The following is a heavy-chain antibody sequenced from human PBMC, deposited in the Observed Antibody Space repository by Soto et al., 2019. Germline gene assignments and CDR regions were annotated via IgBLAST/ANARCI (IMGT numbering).Heavy chain of an antibody. Sequence: EVQLVESGGGLVQPGGYLRLSCAASGLIFSDYHMDWVRQAPGKGLEWVGRIRRKANSYTTEYAAAVKDRFTITRDGGKNSLYLQINNLKSEDTAGYYCAMLGGWSGGSSGMDVWGQGTKVTVSS. CDR1: GLIFSDYH. CDR2: IRRKANSYTT. D-gene: IGHD6-19*01. CDR3: AMLGGWSGGSSGMDV. J-gene: IGHJ6*01. V-gene: IGHV3-72*01.